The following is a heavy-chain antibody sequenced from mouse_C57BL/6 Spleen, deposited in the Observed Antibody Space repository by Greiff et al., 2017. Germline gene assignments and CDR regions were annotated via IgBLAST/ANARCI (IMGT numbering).Heavy chain of an antibody. CDR2: INPSNGGT. D-gene: IGHD2-4*01. Sequence: VQLQQPGTELVKPGASVKLSCKASGYTFTSYWMHWVKQRPGQGLEWIGNINPSNGGTNYNEKFKSKATLTVDKSSSTAYMQLSSLTSEDSAVYYCARGNYDYPYAMDYWGQGTSVTVSS. CDR1: GYTFTSYW. CDR3: ARGNYDYPYAMDY. J-gene: IGHJ4*01. V-gene: IGHV1-53*01.